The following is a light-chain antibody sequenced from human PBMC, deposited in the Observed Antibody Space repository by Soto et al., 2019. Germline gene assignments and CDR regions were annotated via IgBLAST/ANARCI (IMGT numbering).Light chain of an antibody. J-gene: IGKJ1*01. CDR1: QSVTSSY. CDR3: QQYASSPRT. Sequence: DIVLTQSPGTLSLSPGERATLSCRASQSVTSSYLAWYQQKPGQAPRLLIFGASSRASGIPDRFSGSGSGTYFPLTISRLEPEDFALYYCQQYASSPRTFGQGTKVEIK. V-gene: IGKV3-20*01. CDR2: GAS.